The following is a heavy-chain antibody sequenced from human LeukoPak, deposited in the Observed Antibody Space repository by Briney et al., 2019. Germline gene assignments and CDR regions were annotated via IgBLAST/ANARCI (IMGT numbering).Heavy chain of an antibody. CDR2: IIPIFGTA. D-gene: IGHD6-13*01. V-gene: IGHV1-69*05. J-gene: IGHJ4*02. CDR1: GGTFSSYA. CDR3: ASGTAAAGRNYYFDY. Sequence: GASVKVSCKASGGTFSSYAISWVRQAPGQGLEWMGGIIPIFGTANYAQKFQGRVTITTDESTNTAYMELSSLRSDDTAVYYCASGTAAAGRNYYFDYWGQGTLVTVSS.